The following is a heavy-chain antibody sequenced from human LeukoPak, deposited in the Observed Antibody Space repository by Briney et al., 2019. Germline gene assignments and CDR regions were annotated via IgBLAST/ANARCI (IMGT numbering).Heavy chain of an antibody. CDR1: GYTFSSYS. J-gene: IGHJ4*02. D-gene: IGHD3-22*01. CDR2: ISVGSNYI. Sequence: GGSLRLSCAASGYTFSSYSINWVRQAPGKGLEWVSSISVGSNYIYYADSVRGRFSISRDDARSSLYLQMDSLRGDHTAVYYCARLRRNSDRSGSYYYYDYWGQETLVTVPS. V-gene: IGHV3-21*01. CDR3: ARLRRNSDRSGSYYYYDY.